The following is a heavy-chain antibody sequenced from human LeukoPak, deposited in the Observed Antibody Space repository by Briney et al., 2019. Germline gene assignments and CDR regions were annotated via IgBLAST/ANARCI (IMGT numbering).Heavy chain of an antibody. CDR2: IYTSGST. Sequence: SETLSLTCTVSGGSISSYYWSWIRQPAGKGLVWIGRIYTSGSTDYNPSLKSRVTMSVDMSKNQFSLKLSSVTAADTAVYYCAREGSSLDYWGQGTLVTVSS. J-gene: IGHJ4*02. CDR3: AREGSSLDY. V-gene: IGHV4-4*07. CDR1: GGSISSYY. D-gene: IGHD6-19*01.